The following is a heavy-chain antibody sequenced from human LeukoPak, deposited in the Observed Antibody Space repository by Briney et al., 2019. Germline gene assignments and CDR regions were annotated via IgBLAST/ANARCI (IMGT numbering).Heavy chain of an antibody. V-gene: IGHV4-59*08. D-gene: IGHD3-3*01. CDR1: GGSISSYY. Sequence: SETLSLTCTVSGGSISSYYWSWIRQPPGKGLEWIGYIYYSGSTNYNPSLKSRVTISVDTSKNQFSLKLSSVTAADTAVYYCARQADFWRGHYDYWGQGTLVTVSS. CDR3: ARQADFWRGHYDY. CDR2: IYYSGST. J-gene: IGHJ4*02.